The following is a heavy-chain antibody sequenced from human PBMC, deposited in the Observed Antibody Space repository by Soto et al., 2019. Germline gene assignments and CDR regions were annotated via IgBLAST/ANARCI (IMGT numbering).Heavy chain of an antibody. J-gene: IGHJ3*02. CDR2: ISAYNGNT. CDR3: ARSSSGPPPDAFDI. Sequence: ASVKVSCKASDYTFTNYGISWVRQAPGQGLEWMGWISAYNGNTNYAQKLQGRVTMTKDTSTSTAYMELRSLRSDDTAVYYCARSSSGPPPDAFDIWGQGTMVTVSS. D-gene: IGHD6-19*01. CDR1: DYTFTNYG. V-gene: IGHV1-18*01.